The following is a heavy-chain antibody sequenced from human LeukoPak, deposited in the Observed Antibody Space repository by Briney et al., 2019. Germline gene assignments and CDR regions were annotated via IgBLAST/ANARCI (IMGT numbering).Heavy chain of an antibody. CDR3: ARDSTYDH. V-gene: IGHV1-46*01. CDR2: INPSGGST. Sequence: XAPXXXLGGMGIINPSGGSTSYAQKFQGRVTMTRDMSTSTVYMELSSLRSEDTAVYYCARDSTYDHWGQGTLVTVSS. D-gene: IGHD2-2*01. J-gene: IGHJ4*02.